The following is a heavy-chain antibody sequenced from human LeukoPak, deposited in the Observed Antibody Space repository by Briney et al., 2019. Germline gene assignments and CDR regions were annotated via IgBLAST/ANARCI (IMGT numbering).Heavy chain of an antibody. D-gene: IGHD1-1*01. Sequence: GGSLRLSCAASGFTFSSYWMSWVRQAPGKGREWVANIKQDGSEKYYVDSVKGRFTISRDNAKNSLYLQMNSLRAEDTAVYYCARAVRWTTDWFDPWGQGTLVTVSS. CDR2: IKQDGSEK. J-gene: IGHJ5*02. V-gene: IGHV3-7*01. CDR1: GFTFSSYW. CDR3: ARAVRWTTDWFDP.